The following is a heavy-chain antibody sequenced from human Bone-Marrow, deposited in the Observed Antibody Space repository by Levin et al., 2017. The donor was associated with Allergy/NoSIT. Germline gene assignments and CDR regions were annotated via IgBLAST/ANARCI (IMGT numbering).Heavy chain of an antibody. V-gene: IGHV3-21*01. CDR1: GFTFSSYS. Sequence: GESLKISCAASGFTFSSYSMNWVRQAPGKGLEWVSSISSSSSYIYYADSVKGRFTISRDNAKNSLYLQMNSLRAEDTAVYYCARDRGLAALGAVWGAFDIWGQGTMVTVSS. CDR2: ISSSSSYI. J-gene: IGHJ3*02. CDR3: ARDRGLAALGAVWGAFDI. D-gene: IGHD6-6*01.